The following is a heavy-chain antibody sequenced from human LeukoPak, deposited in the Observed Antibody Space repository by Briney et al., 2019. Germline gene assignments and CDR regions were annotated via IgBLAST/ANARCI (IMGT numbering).Heavy chain of an antibody. V-gene: IGHV1-46*01. CDR3: ARTRGYSDYELDY. J-gene: IGHJ4*02. Sequence: ASVKVSCRASGYTFTSYYMHWVRQAPGQGLEWMGIINPSGGTTRHAQRFQGRVTMTRDTSTSTVYMELSSLRSEDTAVYYCARTRGYSDYELDYWGQGTLVTVSS. D-gene: IGHD5-12*01. CDR1: GYTFTSYY. CDR2: INPSGGTT.